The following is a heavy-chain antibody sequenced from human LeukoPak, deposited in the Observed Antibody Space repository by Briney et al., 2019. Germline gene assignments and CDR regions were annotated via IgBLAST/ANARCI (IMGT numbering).Heavy chain of an antibody. V-gene: IGHV3-74*01. CDR2: INSDGSST. Sequence: RGSLRLSCAASGFTFSSYWMHWVRQAPGKGLVWVSRINSDGSSTSYADSVKGRFTISRDNAKNTLYLQMNSLRAEDTAVYYCARDRGYCSGGSCYRNWFDPWGQGTLVTVSS. D-gene: IGHD2-15*01. CDR1: GFTFSSYW. J-gene: IGHJ5*02. CDR3: ARDRGYCSGGSCYRNWFDP.